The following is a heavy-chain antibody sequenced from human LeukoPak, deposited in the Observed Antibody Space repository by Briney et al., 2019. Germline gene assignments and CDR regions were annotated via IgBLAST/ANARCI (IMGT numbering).Heavy chain of an antibody. V-gene: IGHV3-74*01. CDR3: ASDSPYYDMDV. CDR2: INSEGSAT. CDR1: GFPFSSYW. J-gene: IGHJ6*02. Sequence: GGSLRLSCAASGFPFSSYWMHWVRQVPGKGLLWVSRINSEGSATIYADSVRGRFTISRDNAKNTLYLQMSGLRVEDTAVYHCASDSPYYDMDVWGQGTTVTVSS.